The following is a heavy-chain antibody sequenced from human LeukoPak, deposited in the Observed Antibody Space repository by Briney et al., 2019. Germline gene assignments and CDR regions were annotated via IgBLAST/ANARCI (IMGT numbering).Heavy chain of an antibody. V-gene: IGHV4-61*08. CDR2: IYYSGST. CDR3: ARAPYSYGHAHFDY. CDR1: GGSISSGGYY. J-gene: IGHJ4*02. Sequence: SETLSLTCTVSGGSISSGGYYWSWIRQPPGKGLEWIGYIYYSGSTNYNPSLKSRVTISVDTSKNQFSLKLSSVTAADTAVYYCARAPYSYGHAHFDYWGQGTLVTVSS. D-gene: IGHD5-18*01.